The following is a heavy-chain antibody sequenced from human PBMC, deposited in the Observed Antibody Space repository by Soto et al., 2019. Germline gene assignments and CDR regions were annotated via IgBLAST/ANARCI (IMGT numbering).Heavy chain of an antibody. D-gene: IGHD5-12*01. CDR3: ARDRGGYDRLYYYHGMGV. J-gene: IGHJ6*02. Sequence: XGSLRLSCAASGFTFSDYYMSWIRQAPGKGLEYISYISSSSGSTNYADSVKGRFTISRDNAKNSLYLQMSSLRAEDTAVYYCARDRGGYDRLYYYHGMGVWGQGTTVTVSS. CDR2: ISSSSGST. CDR1: GFTFSDYY. V-gene: IGHV3-11*06.